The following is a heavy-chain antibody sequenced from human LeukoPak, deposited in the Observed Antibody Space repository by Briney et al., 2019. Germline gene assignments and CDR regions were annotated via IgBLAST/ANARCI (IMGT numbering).Heavy chain of an antibody. CDR2: ISGSGGST. Sequence: QTGGSLRLSCAASGFTFSSYAMGWVRQAPGKGLEWVSAISGSGGSTYYADSVKGRFTISRDNSKNTLYLQMNSLRAEDTAVYYCAKSGISSLSGYYYASSPHNKIWVEYFDYWGQGTLVTVSS. J-gene: IGHJ4*02. V-gene: IGHV3-23*01. D-gene: IGHD3-22*01. CDR3: AKSGISSLSGYYYASSPHNKIWVEYFDY. CDR1: GFTFSSYA.